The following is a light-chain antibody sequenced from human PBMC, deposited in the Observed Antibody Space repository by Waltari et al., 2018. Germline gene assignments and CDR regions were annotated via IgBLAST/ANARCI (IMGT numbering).Light chain of an antibody. J-gene: IGLJ2*01. Sequence: LSQQTPGKSPNLMIYEVPKRPSGGPDLFSGSKSGNTASLTVSGLQAEDAADYYCCSFAGSNIVVFGGGTKLTVL. V-gene: IGLV2-8*01. CDR2: EVP. CDR3: CSFAGSNIVV.